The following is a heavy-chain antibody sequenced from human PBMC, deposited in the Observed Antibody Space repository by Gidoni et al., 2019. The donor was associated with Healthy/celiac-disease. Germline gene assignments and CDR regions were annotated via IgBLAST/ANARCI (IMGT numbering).Heavy chain of an antibody. CDR1: GYPFTSHA. D-gene: IGHD3-10*01. CDR2: MTPNRGNT. J-gene: IGHJ6*02. V-gene: IGHV1-8*01. CDR3: ARGRVTMVRGVIITEDYYYYGMDV. Sequence: VQLVQSGADVKQPGASVKVSCKASGYPFTSHAINWVPQASGQGLEWMGWMTPNRGNTGYAQKFQGRVTMTRNTSRSTGYMELRSLRSEDTAVYYCARGRVTMVRGVIITEDYYYYGMDVWGQGTTVTVSS.